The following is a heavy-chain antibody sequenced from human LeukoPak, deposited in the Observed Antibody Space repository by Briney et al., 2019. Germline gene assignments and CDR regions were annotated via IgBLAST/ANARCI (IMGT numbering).Heavy chain of an antibody. J-gene: IGHJ4*02. Sequence: GGSLRLSCAASGFTFSSYRMSWVRQAPGKGLEWVANIKQDGSDKYYVDSVKGRFTISRDNAKNSLYLQMNSLRAEDTAVYYCVRDLPTVGIDYWGQGTLVTVSS. CDR1: GFTFSSYR. CDR3: VRDLPTVGIDY. V-gene: IGHV3-7*03. CDR2: IKQDGSDK. D-gene: IGHD4-23*01.